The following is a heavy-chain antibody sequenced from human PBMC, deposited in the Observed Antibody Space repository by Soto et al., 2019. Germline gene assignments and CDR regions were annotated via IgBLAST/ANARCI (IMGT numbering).Heavy chain of an antibody. V-gene: IGHV1-69*13. D-gene: IGHD6-19*01. CDR2: IIPIFGTA. J-gene: IGHJ3*02. Sequence: ASVKVSLKASGGTLSSYAIRWLRQAPGQGLEWMGGIIPIFGTANYAQKFQGRVTITADESTSTAYMELSSLRSEDTAVYYCASDALAGTGGAFDIWGQGTMVTVSS. CDR1: GGTLSSYA. CDR3: ASDALAGTGGAFDI.